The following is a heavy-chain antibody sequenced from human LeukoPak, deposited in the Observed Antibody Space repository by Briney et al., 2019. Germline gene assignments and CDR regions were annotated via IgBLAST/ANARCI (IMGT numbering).Heavy chain of an antibody. V-gene: IGHV3-74*01. D-gene: IGHD3-10*01. CDR3: ARDWESMVRGVNGWYYYYYMDV. CDR2: INTDGSST. Sequence: GGSLRLSCGASGFTFSSYWMHWVRQAPGKGLVWVSRINTDGSSTSYADSVKGRFTISRDNAKNTLYLQMNSLRAEDTAVYYCARDWESMVRGVNGWYYYYYMDVWGEGTTVTVSS. J-gene: IGHJ6*03. CDR1: GFTFSSYW.